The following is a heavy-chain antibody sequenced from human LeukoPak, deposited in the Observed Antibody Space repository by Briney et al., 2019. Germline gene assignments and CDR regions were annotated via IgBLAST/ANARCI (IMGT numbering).Heavy chain of an antibody. CDR1: GFTFSSYS. CDR3: ARVRSGYSHENYFDY. J-gene: IGHJ4*02. D-gene: IGHD5-18*01. Sequence: GGSLRLSCAASGFTFSSYSMNWVRQAPGKGLEWVSSISSSSSYIYYADSVKGRFTISRDNAKDSLYLQMNSLRAEDTAVYYCARVRSGYSHENYFDYWGQGTLVTVSS. CDR2: ISSSSSYI. V-gene: IGHV3-21*01.